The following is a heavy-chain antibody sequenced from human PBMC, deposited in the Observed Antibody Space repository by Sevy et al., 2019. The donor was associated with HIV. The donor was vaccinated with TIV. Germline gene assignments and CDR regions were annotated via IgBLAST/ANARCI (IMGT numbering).Heavy chain of an antibody. Sequence: GGSLRLSCVASGFSFTFYAMSWVRQAPGKGLEWVSAINSRGSDIHYADSVKGRFTISRDISNNTLYLEMNTLRGEDTALYYCARTVWKFGYDRGDYYYYYMDVWGKGTTVTVSS. D-gene: IGHD3-16*01. CDR2: INSRGSDI. J-gene: IGHJ6*03. V-gene: IGHV3-23*01. CDR1: GFSFTFYA. CDR3: ARTVWKFGYDRGDYYYYYMDV.